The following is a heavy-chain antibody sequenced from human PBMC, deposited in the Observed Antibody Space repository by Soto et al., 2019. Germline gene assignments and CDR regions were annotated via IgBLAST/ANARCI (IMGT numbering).Heavy chain of an antibody. V-gene: IGHV1-69*05. D-gene: IGHD2-2*01. CDR2: IIPIFGTA. J-gene: IGHJ6*02. Sequence: QVQLVQSGAEVKKPGSSVKVSCKASGGTFSSYAISWVRQAPGQGLEWMGGIIPIFGTANYAQKFQGRVTXTXXXSXXQAYMELSSLRSEDTAVYYCARHVPAAGYYYGMDVWGQGTTVTVSS. CDR1: GGTFSSYA. CDR3: ARHVPAAGYYYGMDV.